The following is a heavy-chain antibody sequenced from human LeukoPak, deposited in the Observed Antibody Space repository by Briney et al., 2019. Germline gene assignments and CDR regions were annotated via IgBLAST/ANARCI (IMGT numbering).Heavy chain of an antibody. CDR2: SAATPDGPIT. V-gene: IGHV3-15*04. CDR3: VWSSTWNKRFYLDQ. J-gene: IGHJ4*02. D-gene: IGHD6-6*01. CDR1: GFTFNVAW. Sequence: GGSLRLSCAASGFTFNVAWMSWVRQTPGKGLQWVARSAATPDGPITEYATPARGRFTISRDDSRNMVYLQMRSLRTDDTAIYYCVWSSTWNKRFYLDQWGQGTLVTVSS.